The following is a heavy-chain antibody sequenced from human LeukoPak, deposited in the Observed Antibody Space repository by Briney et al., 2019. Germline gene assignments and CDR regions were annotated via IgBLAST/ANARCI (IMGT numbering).Heavy chain of an antibody. CDR1: GYTFTSYY. CDR2: INPSGGST. D-gene: IGHD6-13*01. CDR3: ARTYSSSDEFDY. J-gene: IGHJ4*02. V-gene: IGHV1-46*01. Sequence: ASVKVSCKASGYTFTSYYIHWARRAPGQGLEWMGIINPSGGSTTYAQKFQGRVAMTRDTSTSRVYMEVSSLRSEDTAVYYCARTYSSSDEFDYWGQGTLVTVSS.